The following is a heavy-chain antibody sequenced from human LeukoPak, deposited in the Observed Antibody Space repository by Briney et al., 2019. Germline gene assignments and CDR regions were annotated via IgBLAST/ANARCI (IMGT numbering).Heavy chain of an antibody. Sequence: ASVKVSCKASGYTFTSYGISWVRQAPGQGLEWMGWISAYNGNTNYAQKLQGRVTMTTDTSTSTAYMELRSLRSEDTAVYYCARDWGRGWAAAAADYWGQGTLVTVSS. J-gene: IGHJ4*02. CDR1: GYTFTSYG. CDR2: ISAYNGNT. V-gene: IGHV1-18*01. CDR3: ARDWGRGWAAAAADY. D-gene: IGHD6-13*01.